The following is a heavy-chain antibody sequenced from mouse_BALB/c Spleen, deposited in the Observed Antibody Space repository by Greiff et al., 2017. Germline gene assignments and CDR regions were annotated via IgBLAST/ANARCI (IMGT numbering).Heavy chain of an antibody. J-gene: IGHJ2*01. CDR2: IYPYNGGT. CDR3: ARGRYDPDY. Sequence: EVQLQQSGPELVKPGASVKISCKASGYTFTDYNMHWVKQSHGKSLEWIGYIYPYNGGTGYNQKFKSKATLTVDNSSSTAYMELRSLTSEDSAVYYCARGRYDPDYWGQGTTLTVSS. CDR1: GYTFTDYN. D-gene: IGHD2-14*01. V-gene: IGHV1S29*02.